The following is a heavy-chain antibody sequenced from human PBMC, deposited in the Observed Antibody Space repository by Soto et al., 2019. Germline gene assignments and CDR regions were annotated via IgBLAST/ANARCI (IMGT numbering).Heavy chain of an antibody. V-gene: IGHV3-9*01. Sequence: GGSLRLSCAASGFTFDDYAMYWVRQAPGKGLEWVSGISWNSGSIGYADSVKGRFTISRDNAKNSLYLQMNSLRAEDTALYYCAKDLTAAVRDAFDIWGQGTMVTVSS. CDR3: AKDLTAAVRDAFDI. D-gene: IGHD6-13*01. CDR1: GFTFDDYA. CDR2: ISWNSGSI. J-gene: IGHJ3*02.